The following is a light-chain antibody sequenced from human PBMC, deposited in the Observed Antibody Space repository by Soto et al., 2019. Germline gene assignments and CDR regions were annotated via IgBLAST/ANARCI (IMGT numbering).Light chain of an antibody. V-gene: IGLV2-14*01. Sequence: QSVLIQPASVSWSPVQSITISCTGTSVGASNYVSWYQHHPHRAPKLLIYEVSYRPSGVSNRFSGSKSGNTASLTISGLQAEDEADYYCSSYTSSNTLEVFGIGTKVTVL. CDR3: SSYTSSNTLEV. CDR2: EVS. J-gene: IGLJ1*01. CDR1: SVGASNY.